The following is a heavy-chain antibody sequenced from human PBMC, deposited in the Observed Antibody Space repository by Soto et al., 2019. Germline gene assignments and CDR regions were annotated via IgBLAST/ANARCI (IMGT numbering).Heavy chain of an antibody. CDR2: ISYDGSNK. V-gene: IGHV3-30*18. J-gene: IGHJ4*02. CDR1: GFTFSSYG. Sequence: GGSLRLSCAASGFTFSSYGMHWVHQAPGKGLEWVAVISYDGSNKYYADSVKGRFTISRDNSKNTLYLQMNSLRAEDTAVYYCAKNDLRSESYYDSSGYYLFDYWGQGTLVTVSS. CDR3: AKNDLRSESYYDSSGYYLFDY. D-gene: IGHD3-22*01.